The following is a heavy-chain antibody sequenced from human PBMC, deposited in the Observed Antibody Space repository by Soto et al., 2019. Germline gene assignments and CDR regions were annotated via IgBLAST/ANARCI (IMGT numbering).Heavy chain of an antibody. J-gene: IGHJ6*02. CDR3: ARTQDPGIAAAATYYYYGMDV. CDR2: IYYSGNT. Sequence: SETLSLTCTVSGGSISSYYWSWIRQPSGKGLEWIGYIYYSGNTNYNPSLKSRVTISLDTSKNQFSLRLSSVTAADTAVYYCARTQDPGIAAAATYYYYGMDVWGQGTTVTVSS. V-gene: IGHV4-59*01. D-gene: IGHD6-13*01. CDR1: GGSISSYY.